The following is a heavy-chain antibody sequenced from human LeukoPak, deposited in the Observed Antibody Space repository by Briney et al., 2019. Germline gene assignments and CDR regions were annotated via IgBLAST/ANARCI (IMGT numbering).Heavy chain of an antibody. D-gene: IGHD2-15*01. CDR3: AGSDADMAA. J-gene: IGHJ5*02. CDR1: GFTSSTYG. CDR2: ISNDGSNK. V-gene: IGHV3-30*03. Sequence: PGGSLRLSCAASGFTSSTYGMHWVRQAPGKGLEWVAVISNDGSNKLYGDSVKGRFTISRDNSKNTLYLQMNSLRAEDTAVYYCAGSDADMAAWGQGTLVTVSS.